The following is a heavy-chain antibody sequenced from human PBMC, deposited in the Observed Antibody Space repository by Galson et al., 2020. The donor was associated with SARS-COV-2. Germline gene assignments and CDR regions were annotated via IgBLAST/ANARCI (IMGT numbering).Heavy chain of an antibody. J-gene: IGHJ6*03. CDR1: GFTFSSYA. CDR3: AKVVKGGWELVHYYYYMDV. Sequence: GGSLRLSCAASGFTFSSYAMHWVRQAPGKGLEWVAVISYDGSNKYYADSVKGRFTISRDNSKNTLYLQMNSLRAEDTAVYYCAKVVKGGWELVHYYYYMDVWGKGTTVTVSS. CDR2: ISYDGSNK. V-gene: IGHV3-30*04. D-gene: IGHD1-26*01.